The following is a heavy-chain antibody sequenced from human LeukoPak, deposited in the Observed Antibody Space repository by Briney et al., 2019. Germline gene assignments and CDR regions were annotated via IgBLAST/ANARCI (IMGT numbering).Heavy chain of an antibody. CDR2: IDPSDSYI. J-gene: IGHJ3*02. CDR1: GYSFSSYS. CDR3: ARRKYYYGSGSYSTRFDI. Sequence: GDSLKLSCKCSGYSFSSYSISWVRQMPGKGLEWMGRIDPSDSYINYSPSFQGHVTISADKSISTAYLQWSSLKSSDTAMYYCARRKYYYGSGSYSTRFDIWGQGTMVTVSS. V-gene: IGHV5-10-1*01. D-gene: IGHD3-10*01.